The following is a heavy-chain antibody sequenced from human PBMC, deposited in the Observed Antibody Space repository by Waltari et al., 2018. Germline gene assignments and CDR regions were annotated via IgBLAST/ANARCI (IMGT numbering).Heavy chain of an antibody. J-gene: IGHJ3*02. Sequence: QVQLVESGGGVVQPGRSLRLSCAASGFTFSSYAMHWVRQAPGKGLEWVAVISYDGSNKYYADSVKRRFTISRDNSKNTLYLQMNSLRAEDTAVYYCARDPYNWKAFDIWGQGTMVTVSS. CDR1: GFTFSSYA. V-gene: IGHV3-30-3*01. CDR2: ISYDGSNK. CDR3: ARDPYNWKAFDI. D-gene: IGHD1-20*01.